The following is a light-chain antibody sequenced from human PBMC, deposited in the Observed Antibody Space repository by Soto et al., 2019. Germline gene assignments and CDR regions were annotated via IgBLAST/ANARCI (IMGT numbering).Light chain of an antibody. Sequence: QSALTQPPSVSAGPGQKVTICCSGSSSNIGNNYVSWYQQLPGTAPKLLIYDNNKRPSGIPDRFSGSKSGTSATLGITGLQTGDEADYYCGTWDSSLSAGVFGTGTKVTV. CDR3: GTWDSSLSAGV. J-gene: IGLJ1*01. V-gene: IGLV1-51*01. CDR2: DNN. CDR1: SSNIGNNY.